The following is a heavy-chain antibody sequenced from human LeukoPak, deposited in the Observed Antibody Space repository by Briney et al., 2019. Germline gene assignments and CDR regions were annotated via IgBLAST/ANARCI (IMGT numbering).Heavy chain of an antibody. Sequence: EASVKVSCKASGYTFTGYYMHWVRQAPGQGLEWMGWINPNSGGTNYAQKFQGRVTMTRDTSISTAYMELSRLRSDDTAVYYCARAQVPMVRGELDWFDPWGQGTLVTVSS. V-gene: IGHV1-2*02. J-gene: IGHJ5*02. CDR3: ARAQVPMVRGELDWFDP. CDR2: INPNSGGT. CDR1: GYTFTGYY. D-gene: IGHD3-10*01.